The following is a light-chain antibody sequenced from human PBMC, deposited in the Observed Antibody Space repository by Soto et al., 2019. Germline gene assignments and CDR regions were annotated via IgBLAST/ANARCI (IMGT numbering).Light chain of an antibody. V-gene: IGKV1-39*01. J-gene: IGKJ5*01. CDR1: QTIRRN. CDR2: GAS. Sequence: DIQMTQSPSSLSASVGVRVSITCRASQTIRRNVNWVQQKPGEVPKILIYGASTVQSGVSSRFSGSGTGTDFTLNISNVQPEDFATYYCQQSYDHPLTFGQGTRL. CDR3: QQSYDHPLT.